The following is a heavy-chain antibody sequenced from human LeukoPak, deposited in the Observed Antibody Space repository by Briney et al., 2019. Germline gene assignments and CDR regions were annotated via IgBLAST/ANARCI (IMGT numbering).Heavy chain of an antibody. D-gene: IGHD3-16*01. CDR1: GASISSSSDY. CDR3: ARPARGSYGNNYFDY. Sequence: SETLYLTCAVSGASISSSSDYWGWVRQPPGKGLEWIGTIYFRGDTYYNPSLKSRVTILVDTSKNQISLKLSSVTAADTAVYYCARPARGSYGNNYFDYWGQGTLVTVSS. V-gene: IGHV4-39*07. J-gene: IGHJ4*02. CDR2: IYFRGDT.